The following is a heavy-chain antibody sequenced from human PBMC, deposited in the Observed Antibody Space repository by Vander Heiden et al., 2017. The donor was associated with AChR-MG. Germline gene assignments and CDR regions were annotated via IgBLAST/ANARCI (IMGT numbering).Heavy chain of an antibody. D-gene: IGHD3-3*01. V-gene: IGHV3-30*02. CDR1: GFTFSSYG. CDR2: IRYDGSNK. J-gene: IGHJ6*02. Sequence: QVQLVESGGGVVQPGGSLRLSCAASGFTFSSYGMHWVRQAPGKGLEWVAFIRYDGSNKYYADSVKGRFTISRDNSKNTLYLQMNSLRAEDTAVYYCAKDFPRSGYYFYGMDVWGQGTTVTVS. CDR3: AKDFPRSGYYFYGMDV.